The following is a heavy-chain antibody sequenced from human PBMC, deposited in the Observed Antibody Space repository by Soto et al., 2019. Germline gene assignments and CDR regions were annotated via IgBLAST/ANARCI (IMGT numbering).Heavy chain of an antibody. V-gene: IGHV1-69*12. Sequence: QVQLVQSGAEVKKPGSSVKVSCKASGGTFSSYAISWVRQAPGQGLEWMGGIIPIFGTANYAQKFQGRVTITADXXTXTXXLELSSLRSADTAVYYCATDLHHYGSLTGYHEIGYWGQGTLVTVFS. D-gene: IGHD3-9*01. CDR3: ATDLHHYGSLTGYHEIGY. J-gene: IGHJ4*02. CDR2: IIPIFGTA. CDR1: GGTFSSYA.